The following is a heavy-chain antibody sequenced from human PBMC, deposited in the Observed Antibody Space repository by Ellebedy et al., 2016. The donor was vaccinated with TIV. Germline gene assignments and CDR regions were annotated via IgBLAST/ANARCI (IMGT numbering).Heavy chain of an antibody. CDR1: TFSFRSYW. J-gene: IGHJ6*02. CDR2: IKQDGGEK. Sequence: GESLKISCAASTFSFRSYWMTWVRQPPGKGLEWVANIKQDGGEKYYVDAVKGRFTISRDNAKNSLYLHMNSLRVEDTAVYYCATDGSYGDYLSPTHALERWGQGTTVTVSS. D-gene: IGHD4-17*01. CDR3: ATDGSYGDYLSPTHALER. V-gene: IGHV3-7*01.